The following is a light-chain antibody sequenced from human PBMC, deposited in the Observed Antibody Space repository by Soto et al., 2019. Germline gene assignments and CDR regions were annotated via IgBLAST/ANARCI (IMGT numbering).Light chain of an antibody. V-gene: IGKV3-20*01. Sequence: EIVLTQSPGTLSLSPGERATLSCRASQSISSNYLAWYQQTPGQAPRLLIYDASSRAAGIPDRFSGSGSGTDFTLTISRLEPEDFGVYYCQQYGGSPRTFGQGTKVEIK. CDR3: QQYGGSPRT. CDR1: QSISSNY. J-gene: IGKJ1*01. CDR2: DAS.